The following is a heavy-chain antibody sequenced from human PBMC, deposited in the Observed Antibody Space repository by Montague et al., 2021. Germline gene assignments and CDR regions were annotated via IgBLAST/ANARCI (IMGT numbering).Heavy chain of an antibody. Sequence: SLRLSCTGSGFIFSDCEMNWVRQAPGKGLEWVAFISETGGTRFYADSVKGRFTISRDDAKNSLYLQMTSLRVDDTAVYYCARDPAATSTSLEDWGQGTLVTVSS. CDR2: ISETGGTR. CDR3: ARDPAATSTSLED. CDR1: GFIFSDCE. V-gene: IGHV3-48*03. D-gene: IGHD2-15*01. J-gene: IGHJ4*02.